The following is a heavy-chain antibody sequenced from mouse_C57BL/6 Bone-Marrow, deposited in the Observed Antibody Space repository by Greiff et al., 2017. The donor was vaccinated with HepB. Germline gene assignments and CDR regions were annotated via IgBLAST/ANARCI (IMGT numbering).Heavy chain of an antibody. CDR2: IYPGSGST. J-gene: IGHJ2*01. Sequence: QVHVKQSGAELVKPGASVKMSCKASGYTFTSYWITWVKQRPGQGLEWIGDIYPGSGSTNYNEKFKSKATLTVDTSSSTAYMQLSSLTSEDSAVYYCARPFIDTTVVHFDYWGQGTTLTVSS. CDR3: ARPFIDTTVVHFDY. D-gene: IGHD1-1*01. CDR1: GYTFTSYW. V-gene: IGHV1-55*01.